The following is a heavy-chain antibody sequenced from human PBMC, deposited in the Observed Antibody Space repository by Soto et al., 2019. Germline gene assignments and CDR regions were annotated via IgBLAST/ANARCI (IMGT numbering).Heavy chain of an antibody. J-gene: IGHJ4*02. CDR3: ARDKRGPADY. D-gene: IGHD5-12*01. Sequence: PGGSLGLSCEVSGFTFSNYWMHSVRQAPGKGLVWVSRINSDGSDTTYADSVKGRVTISRDNARNTLFLQMNNLRGDDTALYYCARDKRGPADYWGPGTLVTLYS. V-gene: IGHV3-74*01. CDR1: GFTFSNYW. CDR2: INSDGSDT.